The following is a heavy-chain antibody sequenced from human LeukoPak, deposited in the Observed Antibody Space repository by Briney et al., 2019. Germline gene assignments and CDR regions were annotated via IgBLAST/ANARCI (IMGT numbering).Heavy chain of an antibody. Sequence: GGSLRLSCAASGFTFSSYGMHWVRQAPGKGLEWVAFIRYDGSNKYYADSVKGRFTISRDNSKNTLYLQMNSLRAEDTAVYYCAKDIKSSSWYHYWGQGTLVTVSS. CDR3: AKDIKSSSWYHY. CDR1: GFTFSSYG. D-gene: IGHD6-13*01. J-gene: IGHJ4*02. V-gene: IGHV3-30*02. CDR2: IRYDGSNK.